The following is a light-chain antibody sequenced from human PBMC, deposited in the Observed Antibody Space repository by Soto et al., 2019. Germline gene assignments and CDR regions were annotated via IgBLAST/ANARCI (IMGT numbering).Light chain of an antibody. CDR1: SSDVGGYKY. CDR2: EVS. CDR3: SSYACSNIDNV. J-gene: IGLJ1*01. Sequence: QSALTQPPSASGSPGQSVTISCTGTSSDVGGYKYVSWYQQHPGKVPKLMIYEVSKRPSGVPDRFSGSKSGNTASLTVSGLQAEDEADYYCSSYACSNIDNVFGTGTKLTVL. V-gene: IGLV2-8*01.